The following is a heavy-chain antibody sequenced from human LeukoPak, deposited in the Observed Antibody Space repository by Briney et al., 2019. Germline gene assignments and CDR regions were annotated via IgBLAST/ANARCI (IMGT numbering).Heavy chain of an antibody. CDR2: INPSGGST. Sequence: ASVKVSCKASGYTFSTYYMHWVRQAPGQGLEWMGIINPSGGSTSYAQKFQGRVTMTRDTSTSTVYMELSSLRSEDTAVYYCARGRYCSGGSCYSGNWFDPWGQGTLVTVSS. CDR3: ARGRYCSGGSCYSGNWFDP. V-gene: IGHV1-46*01. D-gene: IGHD2-15*01. CDR1: GYTFSTYY. J-gene: IGHJ5*02.